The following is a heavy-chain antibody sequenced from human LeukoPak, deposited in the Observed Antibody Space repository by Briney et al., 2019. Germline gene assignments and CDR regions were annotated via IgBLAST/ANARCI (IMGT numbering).Heavy chain of an antibody. CDR3: ARHYYDSSGFSTNYYYYYGMDV. V-gene: IGHV1-69*13. CDR2: IIPIFGTA. J-gene: IGHJ6*02. CDR1: GGTFSSYA. Sequence: SVKVSCKASGGTFSSYAISWVRQAPGQGLEWMGAIIPIFGTANYAQKFQGRVTITADESTSTAYMELSSLRSEDTAVYYCARHYYDSSGFSTNYYYYYGMDVWGQGTTVTVSS. D-gene: IGHD3-22*01.